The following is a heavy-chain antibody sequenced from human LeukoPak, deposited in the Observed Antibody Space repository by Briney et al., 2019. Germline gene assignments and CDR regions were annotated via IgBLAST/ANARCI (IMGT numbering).Heavy chain of an antibody. J-gene: IGHJ4*02. CDR1: GFTFSSYA. Sequence: GGSLRLSCAASGFTFSSYAMSWVRQAPGKGLEWVSAISGSGGSTYYADSVKGRFTISRDNSKNTLYLQMNSLRAEDTAVYYCAKAGPVVVVAASVDWDYWGQGTLVTLSS. V-gene: IGHV3-23*01. CDR3: AKAGPVVVVAASVDWDY. CDR2: ISGSGGST. D-gene: IGHD2-15*01.